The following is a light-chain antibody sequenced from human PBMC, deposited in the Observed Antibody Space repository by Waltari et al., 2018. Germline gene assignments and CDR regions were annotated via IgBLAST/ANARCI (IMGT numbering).Light chain of an antibody. CDR2: EAS. J-gene: IGKJ1*01. CDR1: QSISGH. Sequence: DIQMTQSPSSPSASVGERVTITCRASQSISGHLNWYQQKAGKDTNLLIYEASSLQRGVPSSFSDGEDGTDFTLTKSDRQPEYFATYVCQKEYTTPRTFGEGTKV. V-gene: IGKV1-39*01. CDR3: QKEYTTPRT.